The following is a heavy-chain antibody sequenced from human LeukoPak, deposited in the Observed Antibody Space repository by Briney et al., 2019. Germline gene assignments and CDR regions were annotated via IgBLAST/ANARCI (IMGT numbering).Heavy chain of an antibody. CDR1: GFTFSTYS. D-gene: IGHD2-2*01. CDR2: ILCDGSNK. J-gene: IGHJ4*02. Sequence: TGRSLTLSCAASGFTFSTYSMHWVRQAPGKGREWVAVILCDGSNKYYADSVKGRFTASRDNSKDTLYLQMNSLRAEDRAVYYCARVDCRSTSCSPFDYWVQGTLVTVSS. V-gene: IGHV3-30*16. CDR3: ARVDCRSTSCSPFDY.